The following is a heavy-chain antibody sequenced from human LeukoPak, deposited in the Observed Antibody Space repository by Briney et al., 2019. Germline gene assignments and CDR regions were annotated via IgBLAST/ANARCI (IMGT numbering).Heavy chain of an antibody. CDR3: AKDGIATMIVVVHSDY. CDR1: GFTFSSYA. CDR2: ISGSGGST. V-gene: IGHV3-23*01. D-gene: IGHD3-22*01. J-gene: IGHJ4*02. Sequence: PGGSLRLSCAASGFTFSSYAMSWVRQAPGKGLGWVSAISGSGGSTYYADSVKGRFTISRDNSKNTLYLQMNSLRAEDTAVYYCAKDGIATMIVVVHSDYWGQGTLVTVSS.